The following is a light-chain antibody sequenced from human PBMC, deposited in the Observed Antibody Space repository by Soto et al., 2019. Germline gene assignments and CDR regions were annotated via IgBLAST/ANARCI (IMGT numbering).Light chain of an antibody. V-gene: IGLV2-18*02. CDR2: EVK. CDR3: SSYTSSSSLGV. J-gene: IGLJ2*01. CDR1: SSDVGNYNR. Sequence: QSALTQTPSVSGSPGQSVTISCTGTSSDVGNYNRVSWYQQPPGTAPKLIIYEVKNRPSGVPHRFSGSKSGNTASLTISGLQAEDEADYYCSSYTSSSSLGVFGGGTKLTVL.